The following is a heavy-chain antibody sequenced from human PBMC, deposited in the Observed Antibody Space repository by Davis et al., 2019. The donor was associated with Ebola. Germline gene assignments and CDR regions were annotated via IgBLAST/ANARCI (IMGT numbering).Heavy chain of an antibody. J-gene: IGHJ4*02. CDR1: GFSLTTSGVG. CDR3: AHRRVNWGLDS. CDR2: THWNDDN. V-gene: IGHV2-5*01. Sequence: SGPTLVKPTQTLTLTCAFSGFSLTTSGVGVGWIRQPPGKALEWLAVTHWNDDNHYSPSLKSRLTIAKDTTKNQVVLIMTNMDPVDTAIYYCAHRRVNWGLDSWGQGTLVTVAS. D-gene: IGHD7-27*01.